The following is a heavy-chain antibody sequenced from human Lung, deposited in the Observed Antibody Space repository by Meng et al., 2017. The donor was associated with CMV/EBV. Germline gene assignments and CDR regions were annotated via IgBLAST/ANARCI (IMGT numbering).Heavy chain of an antibody. V-gene: IGHV3-21*01. CDR2: TTSESSYI. J-gene: IGHJ6*02. CDR3: ARIFEHGEALPITPLDYYGMDV. CDR1: GFTFSYYT. D-gene: IGHD4-17*01. Sequence: GESLKISCAASGFTFSYYTMNWVRQAPGKGLEWVSSTTSESSYIFYADSVKGRFTVSRDNAKNSLYLQMNSLRAEDTAVYYCARIFEHGEALPITPLDYYGMDVWGQGTTVXVSS.